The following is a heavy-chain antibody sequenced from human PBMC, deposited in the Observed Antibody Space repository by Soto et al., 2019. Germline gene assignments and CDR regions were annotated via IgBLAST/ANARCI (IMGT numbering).Heavy chain of an antibody. J-gene: IGHJ4*02. CDR1: GFTFSSYA. Sequence: GGSLRLSCAASGFTFSSYAMSWVRQAPGKGLEWVSAISGSGGSTYYADSVKGRFTISRDNSKKTLYLQMNSLRAEDTAVYYCAKDRPRGCSGGSCYSGAQWGQGTLVTVSS. D-gene: IGHD2-15*01. V-gene: IGHV3-23*01. CDR2: ISGSGGST. CDR3: AKDRPRGCSGGSCYSGAQ.